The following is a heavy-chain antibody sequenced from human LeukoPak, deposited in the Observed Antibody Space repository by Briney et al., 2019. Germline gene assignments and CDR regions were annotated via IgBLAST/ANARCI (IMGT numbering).Heavy chain of an antibody. CDR2: INHSGST. J-gene: IGHJ4*02. D-gene: IGHD6-19*01. V-gene: IGHV4-34*01. CDR1: GGSFSGYY. Sequence: SETLSLTCAVYGGSFSGYYWSWLRQPPGKGLEWIGEINHSGSTNYNPSLKSRVAISVDTSKNQFSLKLGSVTAADTAVYYCAAGYSSGWYLFDYWGQGTLVTVSS. CDR3: AAGYSSGWYLFDY.